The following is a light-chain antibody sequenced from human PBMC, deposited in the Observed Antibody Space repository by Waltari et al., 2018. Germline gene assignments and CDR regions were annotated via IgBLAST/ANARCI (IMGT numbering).Light chain of an antibody. CDR2: AAS. CDR3: QQSYSTPRT. V-gene: IGKV1-39*01. J-gene: IGKJ2*02. Sequence: DIQMTQSPSSLSASVGDRVTITCRASQSISNYLNCYQQKPGKAPKLLIYAASSLQSGVPSRFSGSGSGTDFTLTISSLQPEDFATYYCQQSYSTPRTFGQGTKLEIK. CDR1: QSISNY.